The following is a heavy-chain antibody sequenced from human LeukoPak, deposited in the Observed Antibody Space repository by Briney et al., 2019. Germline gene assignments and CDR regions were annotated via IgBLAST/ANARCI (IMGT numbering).Heavy chain of an antibody. D-gene: IGHD2-15*01. CDR1: GSTFRNPW. V-gene: IGHV3-7*01. Sequence: PGGPLRLSCTASGSTFRNPWTHWVRQAPGKGLEWLANIRQDGGQIHYVISVKGRFTISRDNPKNSLYLQMDSLRVEDTALYYCAITNGHCDGGSCYPPDLWGQGTMVTVSS. J-gene: IGHJ5*02. CDR2: IRQDGGQI. CDR3: AITNGHCDGGSCYPPDL.